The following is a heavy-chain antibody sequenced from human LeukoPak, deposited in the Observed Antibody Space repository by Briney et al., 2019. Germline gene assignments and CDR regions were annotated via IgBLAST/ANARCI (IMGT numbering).Heavy chain of an antibody. J-gene: IGHJ4*02. CDR2: ISGSGENT. CDR3: AKTVSGSYSYQGGDY. V-gene: IGHV3-23*01. D-gene: IGHD3-16*02. Sequence: GGSLRPSCAASGFTFSSYAMSWVRQAPGKGLEWVSAISGSGENTNYADSVKGRFTMSRDNSRNMLYLQMNSLRDEDTAKYYCAKTVSGSYSYQGGDYWGQGTLVTVSS. CDR1: GFTFSSYA.